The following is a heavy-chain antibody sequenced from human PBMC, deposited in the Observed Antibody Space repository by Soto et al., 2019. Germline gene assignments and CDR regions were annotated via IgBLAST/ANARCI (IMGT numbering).Heavy chain of an antibody. Sequence: LRLSCVASGFTFADYAMHWVRQIRGKGLQWVSGISWSTSSIGYGASLRGRFLISRDNANNSLYLQMNDLRPEDTALYYCGKASSSNSWSPIDYWGQGPMVTVSS. J-gene: IGHJ4*02. CDR1: GFTFADYA. CDR2: ISWSTSSI. V-gene: IGHV3-9*01. D-gene: IGHD3-3*01. CDR3: GKASSSNSWSPIDY.